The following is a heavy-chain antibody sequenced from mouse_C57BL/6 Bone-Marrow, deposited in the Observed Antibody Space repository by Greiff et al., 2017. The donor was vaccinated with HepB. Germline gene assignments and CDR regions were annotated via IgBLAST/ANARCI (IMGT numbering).Heavy chain of an antibody. J-gene: IGHJ4*01. CDR2: IWGVGST. CDR3: AIIYYDYDGYYAMDY. D-gene: IGHD2-4*01. Sequence: VHLVESGPGLVAPSQSLSITCTVSGFSLTSYGVDWVRQSPGKGLEWLGVIWGVGSTNYNSALKSRLSISKDNSKSQVFLKMNSLQTDDTAMYYCAIIYYDYDGYYAMDYWGQGTSVTVSS. V-gene: IGHV2-6*01. CDR1: GFSLTSYG.